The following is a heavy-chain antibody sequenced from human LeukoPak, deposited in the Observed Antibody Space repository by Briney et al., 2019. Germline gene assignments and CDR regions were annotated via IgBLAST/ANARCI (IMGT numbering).Heavy chain of an antibody. CDR1: GGSISSSSYY. J-gene: IGHJ5*02. V-gene: IGHV4-39*01. Sequence: SETLSLTCTVSGGSISSSSYYWGWIRQPPGKGLEWIGRNYNRGSNYFNPYLKSRVTISVDTSKNQLSLKLSSVTDAYTPLYNCAGCKKNNYDSSGYHGDWFDPWGQGTLVTVSS. CDR3: AGCKKNNYDSSGYHGDWFDP. D-gene: IGHD3-22*01. CDR2: NYNRGSN.